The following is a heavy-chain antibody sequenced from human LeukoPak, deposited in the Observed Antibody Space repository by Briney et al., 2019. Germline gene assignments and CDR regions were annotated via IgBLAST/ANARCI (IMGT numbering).Heavy chain of an antibody. CDR2: ISSSSSTI. J-gene: IGHJ4*02. V-gene: IGHV3-48*01. D-gene: IGHD6-13*01. CDR3: ARTVTISSSWRLFDY. Sequence: PGGSLGLSCAASGFTFSSYSMNWVRQAPGKGLEWISYISSSSSTIYYADSVKGRFTISRDNAKNSLYLQMNSLRAEDTAVYYCARTVTISSSWRLFDYWGQGTLVTVSS. CDR1: GFTFSSYS.